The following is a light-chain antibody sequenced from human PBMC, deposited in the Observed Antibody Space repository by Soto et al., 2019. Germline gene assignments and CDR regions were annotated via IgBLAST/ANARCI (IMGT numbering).Light chain of an antibody. V-gene: IGLV2-14*01. CDR3: SSYISSSMI. CDR1: SRDVGGYND. CDR2: DVS. Sequence: QSVLTQPASMSGSPGQSITISCTGASRDVGGYNDVSWYQQHPGKAPKLMIYDVSNRPSGVSNRFSGSKSGNTASLTISGLQAEDEADYYCSSYISSSMIFGGGTKLTVL. J-gene: IGLJ2*01.